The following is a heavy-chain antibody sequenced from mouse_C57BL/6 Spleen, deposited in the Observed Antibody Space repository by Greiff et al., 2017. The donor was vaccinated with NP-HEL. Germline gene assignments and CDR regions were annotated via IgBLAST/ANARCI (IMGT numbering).Heavy chain of an antibody. D-gene: IGHD1-1*01. CDR1: GYTFTSYD. CDR3: ARGGITTVVATREFDY. Sequence: QVQLQQSGPELVKPGASVKLSCKASGYTFTSYDINWVKQRPGQGLEWIGWIYPRDGSTKYNEKFKGKATLTVDTSSSTAYMELHSLTSEDSAVYFCARGGITTVVATREFDYWGQGTTLTVSS. J-gene: IGHJ2*01. CDR2: IYPRDGST. V-gene: IGHV1-85*01.